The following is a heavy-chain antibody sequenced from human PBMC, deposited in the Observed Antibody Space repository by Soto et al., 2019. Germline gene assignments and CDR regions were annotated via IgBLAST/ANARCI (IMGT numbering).Heavy chain of an antibody. J-gene: IGHJ6*02. CDR1: GGTFSSYA. D-gene: IGHD2-21*02. CDR3: AVVEVTANYYYYYGMDV. V-gene: IGHV1-69*01. CDR2: IIPIFGTA. Sequence: QVQLVQSGAEVKKPGSSVKVSCKASGGTFSSYAISWVRQAPGQGLEWMGGIIPIFGTANYAQKFQGRVTITADESTSTAYMELSSLRSEDTAVYYCAVVEVTANYYYYYGMDVWGQGTTVTVSS.